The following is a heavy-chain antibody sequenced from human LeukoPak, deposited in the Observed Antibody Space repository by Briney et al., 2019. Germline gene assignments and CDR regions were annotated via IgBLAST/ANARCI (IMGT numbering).Heavy chain of an antibody. V-gene: IGHV1-69*05. CDR1: GGTFSSYA. CDR3: ARGVVSDFWSGGYFDY. CDR2: IIPIFGTA. D-gene: IGHD3-3*01. Sequence: SVKVSCKASGGTFSSYAISWVRQAPGQGLEWMGGIIPIFGTANYAQKFQGRVTITTDESTSTAYMELSSLRSEDTAVYYCARGVVSDFWSGGYFDYWGQGTLVTVSS. J-gene: IGHJ4*02.